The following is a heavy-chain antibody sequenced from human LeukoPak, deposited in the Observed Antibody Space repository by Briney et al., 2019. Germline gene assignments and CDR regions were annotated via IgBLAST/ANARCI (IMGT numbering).Heavy chain of an antibody. CDR3: ARDAGYGMDV. CDR1: EGGLSHAGYF. J-gene: IGHJ6*02. Sequence: SETLSLTCPISEGGLSHAGYFWSWVRQRPGKGLEWMRYMDHSGRSYYSPSLESRVVISVDTSKNQVSLTVRSVTAADTAVCYCARDAGYGMDVWGQGTTVTVSS. CDR2: MDHSGRS. V-gene: IGHV4-31*03.